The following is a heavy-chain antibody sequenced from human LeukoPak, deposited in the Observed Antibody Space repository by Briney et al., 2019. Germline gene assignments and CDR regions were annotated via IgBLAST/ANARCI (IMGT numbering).Heavy chain of an antibody. V-gene: IGHV1-69*05. D-gene: IGHD4-23*01. J-gene: IGHJ5*02. Sequence: ASVKVSCKASGGTFSSYAISWVRQAPGQGLEWMRRIIPIFGTANYAQKFQGRVTITTDESTSTAYMELSSLRSEDTAVYYCATGVYGGDYDWFDPWGQGTLVTVSS. CDR3: ATGVYGGDYDWFDP. CDR1: GGTFSSYA. CDR2: IIPIFGTA.